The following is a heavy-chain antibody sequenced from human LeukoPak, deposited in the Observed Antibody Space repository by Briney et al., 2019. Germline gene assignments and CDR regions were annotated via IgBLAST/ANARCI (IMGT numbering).Heavy chain of an antibody. CDR3: ARQDYDFLSGYYDY. CDR2: IYYSGTT. V-gene: IGHV4-39*01. Sequence: SETLSLTCIVSGDSVSSSRYYWGWIRQPPGRGLEWIGSIYYSGTTFYNPSLKSRVTISVDTSKNQFSMKLTSVTAADTAVYFCARQDYDFLSGYYDYCGQGSLVTDSS. D-gene: IGHD3-3*01. J-gene: IGHJ4*02. CDR1: GDSVSSSRYY.